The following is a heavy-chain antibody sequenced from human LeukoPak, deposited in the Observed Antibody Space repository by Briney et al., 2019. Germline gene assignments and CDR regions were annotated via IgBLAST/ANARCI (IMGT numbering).Heavy chain of an antibody. Sequence: VASVKVSCKASGYTFTGYHMHWVRQAPGQGLEWMGRINPNSGDTNYAQKFQGRVTMTRDTSIGTAYMELSRLRSDDTAVYYCARDYCSSTSCLFDYWGQGTLVTVSS. D-gene: IGHD2-2*01. CDR1: GYTFTGYH. CDR3: ARDYCSSTSCLFDY. J-gene: IGHJ4*02. V-gene: IGHV1-2*06. CDR2: INPNSGDT.